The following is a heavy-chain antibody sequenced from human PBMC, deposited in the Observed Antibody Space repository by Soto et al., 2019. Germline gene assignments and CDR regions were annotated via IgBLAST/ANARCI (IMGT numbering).Heavy chain of an antibody. CDR2: ISSSSSYI. CDR1: GFTFSSYS. V-gene: IGHV3-21*01. CDR3: ASLVAPKGYYFDY. J-gene: IGHJ4*02. D-gene: IGHD2-15*01. Sequence: EVQLVESGGGLVKPGGSLRLSCAASGFTFSSYSMNWVRQAPGKGLEWVSSISSSSSYIYYADSVKGRFTISRDNAKNSLYLQMNSLRAEDTAVYYCASLVAPKGYYFDYWGQGTLVTVSS.